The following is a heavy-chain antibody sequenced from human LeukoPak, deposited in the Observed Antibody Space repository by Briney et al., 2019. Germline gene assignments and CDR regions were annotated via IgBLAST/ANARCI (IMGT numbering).Heavy chain of an antibody. Sequence: GGALRLSCAASGFTFSSYAMSWVRQAPGNGLEWVSAISGSGGSTYYADPVKGRFTISRDNSKNTLYLQMNSLRAEDTAVYYCAKGGLPLDAFDIWGQGTMVTVSS. CDR2: ISGSGGST. CDR1: GFTFSSYA. J-gene: IGHJ3*02. V-gene: IGHV3-23*01. CDR3: AKGGLPLDAFDI. D-gene: IGHD4-11*01.